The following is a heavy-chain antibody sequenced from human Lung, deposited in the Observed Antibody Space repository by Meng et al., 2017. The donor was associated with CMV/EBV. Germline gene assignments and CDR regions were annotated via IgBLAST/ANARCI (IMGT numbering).Heavy chain of an antibody. CDR1: GYTFNNYA. J-gene: IGHJ6*02. CDR2: ISTHTGNT. Sequence: ASVXVSXXDSGYTFNNYAIITWVRQAPGEGLEWMGQISTHTGNTIYAQKLQGRVTMTTDTSTSTAYMELRSRRSDDSSVYYCAREYDGSWNYGMDVWGQGXTVTVSS. V-gene: IGHV1-18*01. CDR3: AREYDGSWNYGMDV. D-gene: IGHD3-22*01.